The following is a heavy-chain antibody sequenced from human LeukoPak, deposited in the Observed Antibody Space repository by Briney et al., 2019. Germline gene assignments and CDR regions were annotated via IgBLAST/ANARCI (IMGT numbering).Heavy chain of an antibody. V-gene: IGHV3-7*03. CDR2: IKQDGSEK. CDR3: ARDAPRGWYSYGIYFDY. J-gene: IGHJ4*02. D-gene: IGHD5-18*01. CDR1: GFTYSSYW. Sequence: GGSLRLSCAASGFTYSSYWTSWVRQAPGKGLEWVANIKQDGSEKYYVDSVKGRFTISRDNAKNSLYLQMNSLRAEDTAVYYCARDAPRGWYSYGIYFDYWGQGTLVTVSS.